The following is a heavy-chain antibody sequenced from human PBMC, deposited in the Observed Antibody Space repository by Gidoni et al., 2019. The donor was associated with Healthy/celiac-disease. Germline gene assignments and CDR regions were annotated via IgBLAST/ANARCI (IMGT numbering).Heavy chain of an antibody. CDR2: ISGSGGST. CDR1: WFPFSSEA. J-gene: IGHJ5*02. V-gene: IGHV3-23*01. Sequence: EVPPLGAGGGLVHPGGSLRLSLAVSWFPFSSEAMSWVRQATGKGLEWVSAISGSGGSTYYADSVKGRFTISRDNSKNTLYLQMNSLRAEDTAVYYCAKDGGGSTSWFDPWGQGTLVTVSS. CDR3: AKDGGGSTSWFDP. D-gene: IGHD2-2*01.